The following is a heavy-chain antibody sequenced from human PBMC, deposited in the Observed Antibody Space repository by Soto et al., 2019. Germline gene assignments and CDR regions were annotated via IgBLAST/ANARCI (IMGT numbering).Heavy chain of an antibody. V-gene: IGHV3-74*01. J-gene: IGHJ4*02. CDR3: ARGWGRTSWYYFDY. Sequence: EVQLVESGGGLVQPGGSLSLSCAAAGFTFSSYWMHWVRQAPGKGLVWVSRMNSDGTSTSYADSVKGRFTISRDNAKNTLYLQMNSLRAEDTAVYYCARGWGRTSWYYFDYWGQGTLVTVSS. D-gene: IGHD6-13*01. CDR1: GFTFSSYW. CDR2: MNSDGTST.